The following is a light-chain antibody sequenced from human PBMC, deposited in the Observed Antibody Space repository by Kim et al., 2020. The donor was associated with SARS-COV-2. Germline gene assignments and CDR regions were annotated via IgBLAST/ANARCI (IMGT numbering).Light chain of an antibody. CDR2: DAS. V-gene: IGKV1-5*01. Sequence: DIQMTQSPSTLSASVGDRVTITCRASQSIGSWLAWYQQKPGKAPKLLIYDASSLESGVPSRFSGSGSGTEFTLTISSLQPDDFATYYCQQYNSYRYTFGQGTKLEI. CDR3: QQYNSYRYT. CDR1: QSIGSW. J-gene: IGKJ2*01.